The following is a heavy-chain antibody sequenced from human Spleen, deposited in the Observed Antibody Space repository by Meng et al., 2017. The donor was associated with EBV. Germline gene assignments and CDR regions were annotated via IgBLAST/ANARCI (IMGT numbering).Heavy chain of an antibody. V-gene: IGHV3-30*03. CDR3: AAIIGSPQDDY. J-gene: IGHJ4*02. CDR1: GFIFSDYG. Sequence: HLVESGVGVVQPGRSLRLSCAASGFIFSDYGFHWVRQAPGKGPEWVAIIPSDASHNKYYADSVKGRFTISRDNSRSTMYLQMNSLRPEDTAVYFCAAIIGSPQDDYWGQGTLVTVSP. CDR2: IPSDASHNK. D-gene: IGHD1-26*01.